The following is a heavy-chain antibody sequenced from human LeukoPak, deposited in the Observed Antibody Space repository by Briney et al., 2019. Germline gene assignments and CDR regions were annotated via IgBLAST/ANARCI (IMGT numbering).Heavy chain of an antibody. V-gene: IGHV1-69*13. J-gene: IGHJ6*03. CDR1: GGTFSCYA. CDR3: ASCTIFGVVIPYYYYYYYMDV. Sequence: ASVKVSCKASGGTFSCYAISWVGQAAGQGLDWMGGIISIFGTANYAQKFQGRVAITADESTSTAYMELSSLRSEDTAVYYCASCTIFGVVIPYYYYYYYMDVWGKGTTVTVPS. CDR2: IISIFGTA. D-gene: IGHD3-3*01.